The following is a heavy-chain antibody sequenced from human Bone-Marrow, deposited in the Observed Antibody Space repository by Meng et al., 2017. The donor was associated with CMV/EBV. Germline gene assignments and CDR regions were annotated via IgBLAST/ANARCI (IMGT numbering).Heavy chain of an antibody. Sequence: ASVKVSCKASGYTFTSYYMHWVRQAPGQGLEWMGIINPSGGSTSYAQKFQGRVTITTDESTSTAYMELSSLRSEDTAVYYCVLDFWSGYSVYYYYGMDVWGQGTTVTVSS. CDR3: VLDFWSGYSVYYYYGMDV. CDR1: GYTFTSYY. V-gene: IGHV1-46*01. CDR2: INPSGGST. D-gene: IGHD3-3*01. J-gene: IGHJ6*02.